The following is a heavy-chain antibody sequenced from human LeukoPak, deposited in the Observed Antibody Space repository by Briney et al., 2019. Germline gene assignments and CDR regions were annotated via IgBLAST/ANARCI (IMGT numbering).Heavy chain of an antibody. D-gene: IGHD3-9*01. Sequence: SETLSLTCTVSGDSISNSDYYWGWIRQPPGKGLEWIGSIYHSGSTYYNPSLKSRVTISVDTSKKQFSLKLSSVTAADTAVYYCARASRYYHMLTGYYLSAFDYWGQGTLVTVSS. J-gene: IGHJ4*02. CDR1: GDSISNSDYY. V-gene: IGHV4-39*01. CDR2: IYHSGST. CDR3: ARASRYYHMLTGYYLSAFDY.